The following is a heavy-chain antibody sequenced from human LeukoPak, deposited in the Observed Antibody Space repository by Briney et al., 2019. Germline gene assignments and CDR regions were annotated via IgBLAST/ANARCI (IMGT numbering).Heavy chain of an antibody. CDR2: IIPIFGTA. J-gene: IGHJ4*02. V-gene: IGHV1-69*06. CDR3: ARDGGYSYGSFDY. Sequence: AASVKVSCKASGGTFSSYAISWVRQAPGQGLEWMGGIIPIFGTANYAQKFQGRVTITADKSTSTAYMELSSLRSEDTAVYYCARDGGYSYGSFDYWGQGTLVTVSS. D-gene: IGHD5-18*01. CDR1: GGTFSSYA.